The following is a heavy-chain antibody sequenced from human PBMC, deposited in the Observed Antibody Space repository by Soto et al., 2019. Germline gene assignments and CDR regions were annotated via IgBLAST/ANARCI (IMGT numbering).Heavy chain of an antibody. J-gene: IGHJ6*02. V-gene: IGHV3-30*18. Sequence: QVQLVESGGGVVQPXRSLRLSCAASGFTFSSYGMHWVRQAPGKGLEWVAVISHDGSNKYFADSVKGRFTISRENSQNTLYLQMNSLRAEDTAVYYCAKHPLAVAGYLHCMDVWGQGTTVTVSS. CDR3: AKHPLAVAGYLHCMDV. D-gene: IGHD6-19*01. CDR1: GFTFSSYG. CDR2: ISHDGSNK.